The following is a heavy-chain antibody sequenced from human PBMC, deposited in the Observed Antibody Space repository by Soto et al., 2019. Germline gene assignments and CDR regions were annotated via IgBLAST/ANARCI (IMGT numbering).Heavy chain of an antibody. CDR2: IGGSGDST. Sequence: GSLRLSCVASGFTFSSYAVSWVRQAPGKGLEWVSAIGGSGDSTYYADSVKGRFTISRDNSNNTLYLQMNSLRAEDTAVFYCAKDRGDGSYFDYWGQGTLVTVSS. J-gene: IGHJ4*02. CDR1: GFTFSSYA. CDR3: AKDRGDGSYFDY. D-gene: IGHD2-21*02. V-gene: IGHV3-23*01.